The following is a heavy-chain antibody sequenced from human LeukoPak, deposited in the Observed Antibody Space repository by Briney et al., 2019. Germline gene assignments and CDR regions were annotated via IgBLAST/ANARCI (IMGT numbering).Heavy chain of an antibody. D-gene: IGHD1-26*01. V-gene: IGHV3-23*01. Sequence: ETLSLTCTVSGGSLSSSSYYWGWIRQPPGKGLEWVSGISGSGSSTYYADSVKGRFTLSRDYPKNTLYLQMNSLRAEDTAVYFCAKYSGSYYYPPNWDSWGQGTLVTVSS. CDR3: AKYSGSYYYPPNWDS. CDR1: GGSLSSSSYY. CDR2: ISGSGSST. J-gene: IGHJ4*02.